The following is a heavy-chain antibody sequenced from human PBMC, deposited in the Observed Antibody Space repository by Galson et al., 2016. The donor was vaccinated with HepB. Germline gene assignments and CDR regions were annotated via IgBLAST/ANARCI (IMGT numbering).Heavy chain of an antibody. V-gene: IGHV2-5*02. CDR2: ISWADDK. Sequence: PAPVKPTQTLTLTCPFSGFPLRSNGVGVGWIRQSPGTALEWLALISWADDKRYSPSLKSRLTITKDISKNQVVLMMTNMDPVDTATYFCAKYIDWFDPWGQGTQVTVSS. D-gene: IGHD5-18*01. J-gene: IGHJ5*02. CDR1: GFPLRSNGVG. CDR3: AKYIDWFDP.